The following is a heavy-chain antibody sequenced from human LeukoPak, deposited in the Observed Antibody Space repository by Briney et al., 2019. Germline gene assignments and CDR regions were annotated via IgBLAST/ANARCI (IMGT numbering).Heavy chain of an antibody. CDR2: MYYSGST. Sequence: SETLSLTCTVSGASIISYYWSWIRQPPGKGLEWIGYMYYSGSTNYNPSLKSRATISVDLSKNQFSLTLTSVTAADTAVYYCARDGDFGHDAFDIWGQGTMVTVSA. V-gene: IGHV4-59*01. D-gene: IGHD3-3*01. CDR3: ARDGDFGHDAFDI. CDR1: GASIISYY. J-gene: IGHJ3*02.